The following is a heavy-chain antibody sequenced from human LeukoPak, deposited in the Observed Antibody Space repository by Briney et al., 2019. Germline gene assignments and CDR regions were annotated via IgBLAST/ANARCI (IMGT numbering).Heavy chain of an antibody. V-gene: IGHV3-43*02. CDR2: ISGDGGST. Sequence: GGSLRLSCAASGFTFDDYAMHWVRQAPGKGLEWVSLISGDGGSTYYADSVKGRFTISRDNSKNSLYLQMNSLRTEDTALYYCAKPSDYDFWSGYYFDYWGQGTLVTVSS. J-gene: IGHJ4*02. CDR1: GFTFDDYA. D-gene: IGHD3-3*01. CDR3: AKPSDYDFWSGYYFDY.